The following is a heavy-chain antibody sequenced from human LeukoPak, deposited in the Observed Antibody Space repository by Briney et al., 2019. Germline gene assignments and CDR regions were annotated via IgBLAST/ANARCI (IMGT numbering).Heavy chain of an antibody. Sequence: PGGSLRLSCAASGFSLSSYAMSWVRQAPGKGLEWVANIKQAGSEKYYVDSVKGRFTISRDNAKNSLFLQMNSLRAEDTAVYYCARMWFPDAFDIWGQGTMVTVSS. J-gene: IGHJ3*02. D-gene: IGHD2-21*01. CDR2: IKQAGSEK. V-gene: IGHV3-7*01. CDR3: ARMWFPDAFDI. CDR1: GFSLSSYA.